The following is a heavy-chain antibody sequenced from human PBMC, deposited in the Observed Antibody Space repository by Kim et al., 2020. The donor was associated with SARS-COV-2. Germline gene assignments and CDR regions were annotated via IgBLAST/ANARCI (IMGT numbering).Heavy chain of an antibody. CDR2: ISNSGST. CDR3: ARRRPGSRFSGDTTGFYYLFYFDY. CDR1: GDSISGSDYY. V-gene: IGHV4-39*01. D-gene: IGHD3-22*01. Sequence: SETLSLTCTVSGDSISGSDYYWGWIRQPPGKGLEWIGSISNSGSTYYSPSFRSRVTISVDTSTNQFSLKLSSVTAADTAVYYCARRRPGSRFSGDTTGFYYLFYFDYWGQGILVTVSS. J-gene: IGHJ4*02.